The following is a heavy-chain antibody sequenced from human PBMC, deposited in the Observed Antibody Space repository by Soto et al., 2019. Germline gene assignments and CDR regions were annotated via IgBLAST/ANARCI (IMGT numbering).Heavy chain of an antibody. Sequence: SGPTLVNPTQTLTLTCTFSGFSLSISGVGVGWIRQPPGKALEWLALIYWDDDKRYSPSLKSRLTITKDTSKNQVVLTMTNMDPVDTATYYCAHSEVFERPILFGELLFWNWFDPWGQGTLVTVSS. V-gene: IGHV2-5*02. D-gene: IGHD3-10*01. CDR1: GFSLSISGVG. J-gene: IGHJ5*02. CDR3: AHSEVFERPILFGELLFWNWFDP. CDR2: IYWDDDK.